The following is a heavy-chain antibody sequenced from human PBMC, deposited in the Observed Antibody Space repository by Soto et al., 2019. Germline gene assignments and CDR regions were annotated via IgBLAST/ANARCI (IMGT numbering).Heavy chain of an antibody. CDR3: ARWARGGVVVPAARFDY. J-gene: IGHJ4*02. Sequence: QVQLVQSGAEVKKPGASVKVSCKASGYTFTSYYMHWVRQAPGQGLEWMGIINPSGGSTSYAQKFQGRVTMTRDTSTSTVYMELSSLRSEDTAVYYCARWARGGVVVPAARFDYWGQGTLVTVSS. CDR1: GYTFTSYY. D-gene: IGHD2-2*01. V-gene: IGHV1-46*03. CDR2: INPSGGST.